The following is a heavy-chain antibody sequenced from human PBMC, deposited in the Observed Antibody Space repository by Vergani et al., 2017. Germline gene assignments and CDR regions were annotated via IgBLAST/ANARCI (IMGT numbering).Heavy chain of an antibody. CDR1: GGSFSGYY. J-gene: IGHJ5*02. CDR3: ARDNLHYDYVWGSYRPNWFDP. D-gene: IGHD3-16*02. V-gene: IGHV4-34*01. Sequence: QVQLQQWGAGLLKPSETLSLTCAVYGGSFSGYYWSWIRQPPGKGLEWIGEINHSGSTNYNPSLKSRVTMSVDTSKNQFSLKLSSVTAADTAVYYCARDNLHYDYVWGSYRPNWFDPWGQGTLVTVSS. CDR2: INHSGST.